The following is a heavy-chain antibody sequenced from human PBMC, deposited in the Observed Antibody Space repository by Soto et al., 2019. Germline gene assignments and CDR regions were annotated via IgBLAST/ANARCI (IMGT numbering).Heavy chain of an antibody. V-gene: IGHV1-3*01. CDR1: GYTFTSYA. CDR3: ARGHNFNDFWSGPIYYYYGMDV. CDR2: INAGNGNT. Sequence: GASVKVSCKASGYTFTSYAMHWVRQAPGQRLEWMGWINAGNGNTKYSQKFQGRVTITRDTSASTAYMELSSLRSEDTAVYYCARGHNFNDFWSGPIYYYYGMDVWGQGTTVTVSS. J-gene: IGHJ6*02. D-gene: IGHD3-3*01.